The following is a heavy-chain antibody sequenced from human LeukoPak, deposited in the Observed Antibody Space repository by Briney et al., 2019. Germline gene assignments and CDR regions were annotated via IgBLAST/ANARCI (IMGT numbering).Heavy chain of an antibody. D-gene: IGHD1-1*01. CDR2: IYDSGST. CDR3: ARGGFLDPFDP. Sequence: PPETLSLTCTLSGGSISNYYWNWIWQPPGKGLDWIGYIYDSGSTKYNPSLKSRVTISVDTSKHQFSLRLSSVTAADTAVYYCARGGFLDPFDPCGQRGLVTVSS. CDR1: GGSISNYY. V-gene: IGHV4-59*01. J-gene: IGHJ5*02.